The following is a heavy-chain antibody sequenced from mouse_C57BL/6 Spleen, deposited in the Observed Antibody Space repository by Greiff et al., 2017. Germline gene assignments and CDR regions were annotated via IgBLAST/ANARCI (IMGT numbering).Heavy chain of an antibody. CDR1: GYSITSGYY. CDR2: ISYAGST. D-gene: IGHD2-10*02. Sequence: EVKLQQSGPGLVKPSQSLSLTCSVTGYSITSGYYWNWLRPFPGNKLEWMGYISYAGSTNSNPSLTNRISITRVTSKNQFFLKLNSVTTEDTATXYCARDEYGNGAYAMDYWGQGTSVTVSS. CDR3: ARDEYGNGAYAMDY. V-gene: IGHV3-6*01. J-gene: IGHJ4*01.